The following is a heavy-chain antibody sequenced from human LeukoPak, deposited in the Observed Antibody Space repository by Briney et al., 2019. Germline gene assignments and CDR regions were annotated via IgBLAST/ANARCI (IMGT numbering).Heavy chain of an antibody. V-gene: IGHV4-31*03. CDR3: ARGKLLRYFDWLSRTADAFDI. J-gene: IGHJ3*02. CDR2: IYYSGST. CDR1: GGSISSGGYY. D-gene: IGHD3-9*01. Sequence: SETLSLTCTVSGGSISSGGYYWSWIRQHPGKGLEWIGYIYYSGSTYYNPSLKSRVTISVDTSKNQFSLKLSSVTAADTAVYYCARGKLLRYFDWLSRTADAFDIWGQGTMVTVPS.